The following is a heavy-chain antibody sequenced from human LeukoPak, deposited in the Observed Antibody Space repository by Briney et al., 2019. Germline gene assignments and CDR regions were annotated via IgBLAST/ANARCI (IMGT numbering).Heavy chain of an antibody. CDR3: ARGTSDYDILTGYVAIYGGYYFDY. CDR1: GFTFSSYG. V-gene: IGHV3-30*03. CDR2: ISYDGSNK. J-gene: IGHJ4*02. D-gene: IGHD3-9*01. Sequence: GGSLRLSCAASGFTFSSYGMHWVRQAPGKGLEWVAVISYDGSNKYYADSVKGRFTISRDNSKNTLYLQMNSLRAEDTAVYYCARGTSDYDILTGYVAIYGGYYFDYWGQGTLVTVSS.